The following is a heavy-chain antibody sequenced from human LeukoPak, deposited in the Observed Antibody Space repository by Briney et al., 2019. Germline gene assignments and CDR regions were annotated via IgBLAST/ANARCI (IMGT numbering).Heavy chain of an antibody. CDR1: GFTFSSYG. Sequence: GGSLRLSCAASGFTFSSYGMHWVRQAPGKGLEWVAFIRYDGSNKYYADSVKGRFTISRDNSKNTLYLQMNSLRAEDTAVYYCAKEPRPYSSGSYYFDYWGQGTLVTVSS. D-gene: IGHD6-19*01. CDR2: IRYDGSNK. V-gene: IGHV3-30*02. J-gene: IGHJ4*02. CDR3: AKEPRPYSSGSYYFDY.